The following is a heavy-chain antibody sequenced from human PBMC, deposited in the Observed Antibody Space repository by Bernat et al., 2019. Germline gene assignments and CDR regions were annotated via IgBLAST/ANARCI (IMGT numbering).Heavy chain of an antibody. CDR2: INHSGST. D-gene: IGHD7-27*01. Sequence: QVQLQQWGAGLLKPSETLSLTCAVYGGSFSGYYWSWIRQPPGKGLEWIGEINHSGSTNYNPSLKSRVTISVDTSKNQFSLKLSSVTAADTAVYYCARGRSNWGSAFDIWGQGIMVTVSS. CDR3: ARGRSNWGSAFDI. J-gene: IGHJ3*02. CDR1: GGSFSGYY. V-gene: IGHV4-34*01.